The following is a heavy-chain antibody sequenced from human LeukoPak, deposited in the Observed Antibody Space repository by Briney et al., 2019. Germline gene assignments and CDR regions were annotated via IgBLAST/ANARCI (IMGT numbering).Heavy chain of an antibody. D-gene: IGHD6-13*01. CDR2: INTNTGNP. CDR1: GYTFTGYY. CDR3: ARVIAAAGHKNWFDP. J-gene: IGHJ5*02. V-gene: IGHV7-4-1*02. Sequence: ASVKVSCKASGYTFTGYYMHWVRQAPGQGLEWMGWINTNTGNPTYAQGFTGRFVFSLDTSVSTAYLQISSLKAEDTAVYYCARVIAAAGHKNWFDPWGQGTLVTVSS.